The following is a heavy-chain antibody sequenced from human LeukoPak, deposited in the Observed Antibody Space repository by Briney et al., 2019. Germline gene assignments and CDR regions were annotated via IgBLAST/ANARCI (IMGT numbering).Heavy chain of an antibody. D-gene: IGHD3-9*01. CDR3: AREFDENVLRYFDWLLQGAFDI. CDR1: GGSISSSSYY. CDR2: IYYSGST. V-gene: IGHV4-39*07. J-gene: IGHJ3*02. Sequence: SETLSLTCTVSGGSISSSSYYWGWIRQPPGKGLEWIGSIYYSGSTYYNPSLKSRVTISVDTSKNQFSLKLSSVTAADTAVYYCAREFDENVLRYFDWLLQGAFDIWGQGTMVTVSS.